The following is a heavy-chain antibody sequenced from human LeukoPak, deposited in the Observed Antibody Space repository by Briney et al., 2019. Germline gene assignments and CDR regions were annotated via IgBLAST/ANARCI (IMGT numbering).Heavy chain of an antibody. D-gene: IGHD6-6*01. V-gene: IGHV1-8*01. CDR2: MNPNSGNT. CDR1: GYTFTSYD. CDR3: ARRVGKRAPKGRSASSSSDMYFDY. J-gene: IGHJ4*02. Sequence: GASVKVSCKASGYTFTSYDINWVRQATGQGLEWMGWMNPNSGNTGYAQKFQGRVTMTRNTSISTAYMELSSLRSEDTAVYYCARRVGKRAPKGRSASSSSDMYFDYWGQGTLVTVSS.